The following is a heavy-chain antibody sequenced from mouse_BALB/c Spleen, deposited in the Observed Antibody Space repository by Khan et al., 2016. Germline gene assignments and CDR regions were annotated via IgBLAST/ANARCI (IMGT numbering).Heavy chain of an antibody. CDR3: ARAWYSMDY. CDR2: ILPGSGYS. CDR1: GYTFSNYW. V-gene: IGHV1-9*01. J-gene: IGHJ4*01. Sequence: QVQLKESGAELMKPGASVKISCKATGYTFSNYWIEWVKQRPGHGLEWIGDILPGSGYSTSNENFKGKATFTADASSNTAYMQLISLTSEDSAVYFCARAWYSMDYWCQGTSVTVSS.